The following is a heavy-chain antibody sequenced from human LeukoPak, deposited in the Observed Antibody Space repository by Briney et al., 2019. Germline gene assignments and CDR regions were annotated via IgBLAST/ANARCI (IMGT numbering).Heavy chain of an antibody. D-gene: IGHD2-15*01. CDR2: ISAYNGDT. V-gene: IGHV1-18*01. J-gene: IGHJ4*02. CDR1: GYTFTSYD. CDR3: ARDVYCSGGNCYYYFDY. Sequence: APVKASCKASGYTFTSYDIAWVRQAPGQGLEWMAWISAYNGDTNYAQKLQGRVTMTSDTSTSTAYMELTSLNSDDTAVYYCARDVYCSGGNCYYYFDYWGQGTLVTVSS.